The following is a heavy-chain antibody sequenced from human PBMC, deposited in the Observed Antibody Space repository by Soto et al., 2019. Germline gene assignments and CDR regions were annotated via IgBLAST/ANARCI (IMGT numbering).Heavy chain of an antibody. CDR2: IYYSGST. J-gene: IGHJ6*02. Sequence: SETLSLTCTVSGGSVSSGSYYWSWIRQPPGKGLEWIGYIYYSGSTNYNPSLKSRVTISVDTSKNQFSLKLSSVTAADTAVFYCARERKGFLPYYYSGMDVWGQGTTVTVSS. CDR1: GGSVSSGSYY. D-gene: IGHD3-3*01. CDR3: ARERKGFLPYYYSGMDV. V-gene: IGHV4-61*01.